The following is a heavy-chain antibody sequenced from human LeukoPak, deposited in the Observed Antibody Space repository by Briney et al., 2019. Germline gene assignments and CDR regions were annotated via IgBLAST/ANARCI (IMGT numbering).Heavy chain of an antibody. J-gene: IGHJ4*02. V-gene: IGHV6-1*01. CDR2: TYYRSKWYR. Sequence: SQTLSLTCAISGDSVSTNSGVWNWIRLSPSRGLEWLGRTYYRSKWYRDYAESVKSRITINPDTSKNQFSLQLNSVTPEDTAVYYCARGHNNASTYYDFWSGFNYYFDYWGQGTLVTVSS. D-gene: IGHD3-3*01. CDR1: GDSVSTNSGV. CDR3: ARGHNNASTYYDFWSGFNYYFDY.